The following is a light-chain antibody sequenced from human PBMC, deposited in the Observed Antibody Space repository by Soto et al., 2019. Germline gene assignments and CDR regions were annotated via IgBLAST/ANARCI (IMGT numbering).Light chain of an antibody. CDR2: GAS. V-gene: IGKV1D-16*01. Sequence: IQMTQSPSSLSASVGDRITITCRASQDISSWLAWFQQKAEKAPKSLIYGASNLQSGVPSRFSGSGSGTDFTLTISSLQPEDFATYYCQQYNSHPLTFGGGTKVEIK. J-gene: IGKJ4*01. CDR1: QDISSW. CDR3: QQYNSHPLT.